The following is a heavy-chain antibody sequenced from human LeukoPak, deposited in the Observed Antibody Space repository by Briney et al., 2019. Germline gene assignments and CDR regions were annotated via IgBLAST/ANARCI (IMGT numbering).Heavy chain of an antibody. V-gene: IGHV3-11*01. CDR2: ISSSGSTI. J-gene: IGHJ4*02. Sequence: GGSLRLSCAASGFTFSDYYMGWIRQAPGKGLEWVSYISSSGSTIYYADSVKGRFTISRDNAKNSLYLQMNSLRAEDTAVYYCARDYDFWSGRSQIFDYWGQGTLVTVSS. D-gene: IGHD3-3*01. CDR1: GFTFSDYY. CDR3: ARDYDFWSGRSQIFDY.